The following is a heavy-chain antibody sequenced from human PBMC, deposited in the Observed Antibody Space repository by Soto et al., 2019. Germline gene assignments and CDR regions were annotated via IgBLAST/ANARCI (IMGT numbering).Heavy chain of an antibody. CDR1: GASVRSYH. CDR2: VQMSGTT. CDR3: AKDRSTMRWFDP. V-gene: IGHV4-4*07. Sequence: SETLSLTCAVSGASVRSYHWSWIRQAAGKGLEWIGRVQMSGTTNYNPSLKTRVTTSLDTSKNEVSLRMTSVTAADTAVYFCAKDRSTMRWFDPWGQGILVTVSS. J-gene: IGHJ5*02. D-gene: IGHD1-1*01.